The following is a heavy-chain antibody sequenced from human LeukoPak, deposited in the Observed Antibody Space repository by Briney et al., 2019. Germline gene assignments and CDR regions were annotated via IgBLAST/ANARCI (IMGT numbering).Heavy chain of an antibody. CDR3: ARGSSGWFDYFDY. CDR1: GFTFRSYG. Sequence: PGGTLRLSCAASGFTFRSYGMNWVRQAPGKGLEWVSSISSSGDYIYYPDSLKGRFTISRDNAKNSLYLQMDSLRAEDTAVYYCARGSSGWFDYFDYWGQGTLVTVSS. J-gene: IGHJ4*02. D-gene: IGHD6-19*01. V-gene: IGHV3-21*01. CDR2: ISSSGDYI.